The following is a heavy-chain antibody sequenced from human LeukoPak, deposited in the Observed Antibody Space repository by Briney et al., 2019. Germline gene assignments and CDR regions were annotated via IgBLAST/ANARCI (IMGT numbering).Heavy chain of an antibody. D-gene: IGHD5-12*01. J-gene: IGHJ4*02. V-gene: IGHV1-2*02. CDR1: GYTFTDYY. CDR3: ASWYSGYDLGEAD. Sequence: VASVKVSCKASGYTFTDYYMHWVRQAPGQGLEWMGWINPNSGGTNYAQKFQGRVTMTRDTSISTAYMELSRLRSDDTAVYYCASWYSGYDLGEADWGQGTLVTVSS. CDR2: INPNSGGT.